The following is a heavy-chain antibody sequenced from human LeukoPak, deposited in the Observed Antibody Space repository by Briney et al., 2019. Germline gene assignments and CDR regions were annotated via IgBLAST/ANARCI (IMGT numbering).Heavy chain of an antibody. CDR2: IKEDGSEK. D-gene: IGHD2-15*01. CDR3: ARDGSGNRYYYYGMDV. V-gene: IGHV3-7*04. Sequence: PGGPLRLSCAASGFTFSSYWMSWVRQAPGKGLEWVANIKEDGSEKYYVDSVKGRFTISRDNAKNSLYLQMNSLRAEDTAVYYCARDGSGNRYYYYGMDVWGQGTTVTVSS. CDR1: GFTFSSYW. J-gene: IGHJ6*02.